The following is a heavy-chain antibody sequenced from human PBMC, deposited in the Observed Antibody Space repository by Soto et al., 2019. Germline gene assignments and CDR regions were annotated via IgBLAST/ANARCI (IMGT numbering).Heavy chain of an antibody. J-gene: IGHJ1*01. CDR1: GFTFSSYW. V-gene: IGHV3-7*03. D-gene: IGHD3-22*01. CDR3: ARDLGVVITAEYFQH. Sequence: LRLSCVASGFTFSSYWMSWVRQAPGKGLEWVANIKSDGSEMYYVDSVKGRFTISRDNARKSLYLQMNSLRVEDTAPYYCARDLGVVITAEYFQHWGQGTLVTVS. CDR2: IKSDGSEM.